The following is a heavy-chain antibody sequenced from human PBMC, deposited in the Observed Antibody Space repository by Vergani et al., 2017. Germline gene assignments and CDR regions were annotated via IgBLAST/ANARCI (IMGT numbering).Heavy chain of an antibody. Sequence: QVHLVESGGGVVQPGRSLSLSCVVSGFTSSYYGMHWVRQAPGKGLEWVAVISYDGTQKYYADSVKGRFTISRDNYKSTLYLQMNSLSTEDTAVYYCATKSCGTPDYHIEYFREWGQGTLVTVSS. J-gene: IGHJ1*01. D-gene: IGHD1-1*01. CDR1: GFTSSYYG. CDR3: ATKSCGTPDYHIEYFRE. CDR2: ISYDGTQK. V-gene: IGHV3-30*03.